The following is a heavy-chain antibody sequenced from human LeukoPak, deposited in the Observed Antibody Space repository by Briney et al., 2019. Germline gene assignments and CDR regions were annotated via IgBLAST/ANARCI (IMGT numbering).Heavy chain of an antibody. Sequence: SETLTLTCAVYGGSFSGYYWNWIRQPPGRGLEWIGEISQSGSTNYNPSLKSRITMSVDTSKNQFSLQLRSMTAADTAVYFCARATDDEFYLYYGMDVWGQGTTVTVSS. J-gene: IGHJ6*02. CDR1: GGSFSGYY. CDR2: ISQSGST. D-gene: IGHD3-16*01. V-gene: IGHV4-34*01. CDR3: ARATDDEFYLYYGMDV.